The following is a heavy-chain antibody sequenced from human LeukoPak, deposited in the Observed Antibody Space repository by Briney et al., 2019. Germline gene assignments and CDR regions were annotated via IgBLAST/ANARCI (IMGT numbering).Heavy chain of an antibody. V-gene: IGHV3-21*01. Sequence: GGSLRLSCAASGFTFSSYSMNWVRQAPGKGLEWVSSISSSSSYIYYADSVKGRFTISRDNAKNSLYLQMNSLRAEDTAVYYCARGVPRGYSYGRRYFDYWGQGTLVTVSS. CDR1: GFTFSSYS. CDR2: ISSSSSYI. J-gene: IGHJ4*02. D-gene: IGHD5-18*01. CDR3: ARGVPRGYSYGRRYFDY.